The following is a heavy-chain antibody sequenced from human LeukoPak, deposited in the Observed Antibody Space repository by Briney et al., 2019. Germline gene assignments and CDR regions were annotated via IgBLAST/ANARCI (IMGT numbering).Heavy chain of an antibody. CDR3: ARHGVVAAATGWFDP. CDR2: IYYSGST. Sequence: PSETLSLTCTVSGGSISSYYWSWVRQPPGKGLEWIGYIYYSGSTNYNPSLKSRVTISVDTYKKQFSLKMSSVTAADTAVYYCARHGVVAAATGWFDPWGQGTLVTVSS. J-gene: IGHJ5*02. V-gene: IGHV4-59*08. D-gene: IGHD2-15*01. CDR1: GGSISSYY.